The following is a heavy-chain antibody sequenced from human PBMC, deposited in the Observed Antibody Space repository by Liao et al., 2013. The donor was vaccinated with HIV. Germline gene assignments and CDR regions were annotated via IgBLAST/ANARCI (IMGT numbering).Heavy chain of an antibody. D-gene: IGHD3-3*01. CDR1: GGSISSSTYY. Sequence: QLQLQESGPGLVKPSETLSLTCTVSGGSISSSTYYWGWIRQPPGKGLEWIGSIYYSGSTYYNPSLKSRVTISVHTSKNQFSLKLSSVTAADTAVYYCAKMKVTYYHFWSGYSVSGDAFDIWGQGTMVTVSS. V-gene: IGHV4-39*07. CDR3: AKMKVTYYHFWSGYSVSGDAFDI. J-gene: IGHJ3*02. CDR2: IYYSGST.